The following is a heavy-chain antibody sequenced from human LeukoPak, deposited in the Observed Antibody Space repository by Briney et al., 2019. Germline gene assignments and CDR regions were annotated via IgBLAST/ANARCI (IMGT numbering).Heavy chain of an antibody. CDR1: GYTFTSYD. J-gene: IGHJ4*02. CDR2: MNPNSGNT. D-gene: IGHD2-2*02. Sequence: ASVKVSCKASGYTFTSYDINGVRQATGQGLEWMGWMNPNSGNTGYAQKFQGRVTMTRNTSISTAYMELSSLRSEDTAVYYCARGRSRCSSTSCYTHGYWGQGTLVTVSS. V-gene: IGHV1-8*01. CDR3: ARGRSRCSSTSCYTHGY.